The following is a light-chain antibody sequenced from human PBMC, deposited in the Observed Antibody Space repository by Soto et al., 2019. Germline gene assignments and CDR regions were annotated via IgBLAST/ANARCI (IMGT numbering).Light chain of an antibody. CDR1: SSDVGGYNY. Sequence: QSALTQPRSVSGSPGQSVTISCTGTSSDVGGYNYVSWYQQHPGKAPNLMIYDVSKRPSGVPDRFSGSKSGNTASLTISGLQAEDEADYYCCSYAGSYTFSYVFGTGTKLTVL. CDR3: CSYAGSYTFSYV. CDR2: DVS. J-gene: IGLJ1*01. V-gene: IGLV2-11*01.